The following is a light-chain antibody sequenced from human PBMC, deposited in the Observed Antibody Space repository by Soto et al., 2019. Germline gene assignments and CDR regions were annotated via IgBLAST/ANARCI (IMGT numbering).Light chain of an antibody. CDR3: SSYTATSTAV. J-gene: IGLJ2*01. CDR2: DVI. CDR1: SSDIGGYNF. Sequence: QSALTQPASVSGSPGQSITIACTGSSSDIGGYNFVSWYQQHPGEAPKLMIYDVIKRPSGVSGRFSGSKSGNTASLSISGLQPEDEAHYYCSSYTATSTAVFGGGTQLTVL. V-gene: IGLV2-14*03.